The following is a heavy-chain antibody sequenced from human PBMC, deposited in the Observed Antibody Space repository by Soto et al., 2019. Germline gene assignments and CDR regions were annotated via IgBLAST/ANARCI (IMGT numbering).Heavy chain of an antibody. Sequence: QVQLVESGGGVVQPGRSLRLSCAASGFTFSSYGMHWVRQAPGKGLEWVAVIWYDGSNKYYADSVKGRFTISRDNSKNKLYLQMNGLRAEDTAVYYCARDGQDREQQLNYGMDVWGQGTTVTVSS. J-gene: IGHJ6*02. CDR3: ARDGQDREQQLNYGMDV. V-gene: IGHV3-33*01. CDR1: GFTFSSYG. D-gene: IGHD6-13*01. CDR2: IWYDGSNK.